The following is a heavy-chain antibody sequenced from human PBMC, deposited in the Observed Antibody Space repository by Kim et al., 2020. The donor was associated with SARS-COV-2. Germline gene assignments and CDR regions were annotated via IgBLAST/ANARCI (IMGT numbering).Heavy chain of an antibody. CDR1: GFTFSSYA. CDR2: ISGSGGST. D-gene: IGHD4-4*01. V-gene: IGHV3-23*01. J-gene: IGHJ6*02. Sequence: GGSLRLSCAASGFTFSSYAMSWVRQAPGKGLEWVSAISGSGGSTYYADSVKGRFTISRDNSKNTLYLQMNSLRAEDTAVYYCAKYRGDTRNYYYYYGMDVWGQGTTVTVSS. CDR3: AKYRGDTRNYYYYYGMDV.